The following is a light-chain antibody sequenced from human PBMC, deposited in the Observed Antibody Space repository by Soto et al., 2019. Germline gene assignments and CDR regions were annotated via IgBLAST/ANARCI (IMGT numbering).Light chain of an antibody. CDR3: QQVHDYPLT. J-gene: IGKJ5*01. CDR2: AAS. V-gene: IGKV1-9*01. Sequence: DIQLTQSPSFLSASVGDRFTITCRATQGVDSSLAWYQQKPGKAPKLLIYAASNLQSGVPSRFSGSGSGTDFTLTISSLQPEDFATYYCQQVHDYPLTFGQGTRLEIK. CDR1: QGVDSS.